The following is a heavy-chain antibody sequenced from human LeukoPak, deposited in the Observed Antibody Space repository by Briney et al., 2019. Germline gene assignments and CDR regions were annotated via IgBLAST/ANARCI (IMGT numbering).Heavy chain of an antibody. D-gene: IGHD3-3*01. CDR2: IKQDGSEK. V-gene: IGHV3-7*01. Sequence: GGSLRLSCAASGFTFSSYWMSWVRQAPGKGLEWVANIKQDGSEKYYVDSVKGRFTISRDNAKNSLYLQMNSLRAEDTAVYYCARDQVLGFWSGYSTGTWDYWGQGTLVTVSS. J-gene: IGHJ4*02. CDR3: ARDQVLGFWSGYSTGTWDY. CDR1: GFTFSSYW.